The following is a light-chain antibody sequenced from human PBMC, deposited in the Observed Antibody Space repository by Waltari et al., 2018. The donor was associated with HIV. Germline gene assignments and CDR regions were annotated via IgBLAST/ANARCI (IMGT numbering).Light chain of an antibody. Sequence: DIQMTQSPSTLSASVGDRVTITCRASQTIGVWLALYQQKPGQAPKILIYKASTLETGVPSRFSGSGSGTEFTLTIGGLQPDDFATYYCQHYNGYPWTFGQGTKVEMK. CDR2: KAS. CDR1: QTIGVW. J-gene: IGKJ1*01. CDR3: QHYNGYPWT. V-gene: IGKV1-5*03.